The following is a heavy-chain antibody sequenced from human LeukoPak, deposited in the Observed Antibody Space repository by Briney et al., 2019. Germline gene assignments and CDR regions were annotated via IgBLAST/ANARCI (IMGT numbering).Heavy chain of an antibody. CDR2: ISSSSSYI. V-gene: IGHV3-21*01. CDR3: ARGGPTVTGAFDI. D-gene: IGHD4-17*01. J-gene: IGHJ3*02. Sequence: GGSLRLSCAASGFTFSSYSMNWVRQAPGKGLEWVSSISSSSSYIYYADSVKGRFTISRDNAKNSLYLQMNSLRAEDTAVYYRARGGPTVTGAFDIWGQGTMVTVSS. CDR1: GFTFSSYS.